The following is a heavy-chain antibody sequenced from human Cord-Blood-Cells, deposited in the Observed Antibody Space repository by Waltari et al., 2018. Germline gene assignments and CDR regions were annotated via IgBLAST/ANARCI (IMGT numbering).Heavy chain of an antibody. CDR2: IKPNRGGT. CDR1: GYTFTGHY. Sequence: QVQLVQSGAEVKKPGASVKVSCKASGYTFTGHYMHWVRQAPGQGLEWMGRIKPNRGGTNYEQEFQGRVTMTRDTSISAAYMELSRLRSDDTAVYYCARAGQKQLLFAFDIWGQGTMVTVSS. V-gene: IGHV1-2*06. D-gene: IGHD2-2*01. CDR3: ARAGQKQLLFAFDI. J-gene: IGHJ3*02.